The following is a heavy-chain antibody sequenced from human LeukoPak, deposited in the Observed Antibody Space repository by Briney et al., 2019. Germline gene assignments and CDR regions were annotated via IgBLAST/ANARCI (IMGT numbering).Heavy chain of an antibody. CDR1: GFTVSSNY. D-gene: IGHD4-11*01. CDR2: IYSGGST. Sequence: GGSLRLSCAASGFTVSSNYMSWVRQAPGKGLEWVSVIYSGGSTYYVDSVKGRFTISRDNSKNTLYLQMNSLRAEDTAVYYCARAFYSNSLFDYWGQGTLVTVSS. J-gene: IGHJ4*02. CDR3: ARAFYSNSLFDY. V-gene: IGHV3-66*02.